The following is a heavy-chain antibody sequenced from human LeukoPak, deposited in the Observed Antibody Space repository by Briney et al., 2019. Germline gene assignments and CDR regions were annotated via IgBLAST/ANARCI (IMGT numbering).Heavy chain of an antibody. CDR3: ASERQTLGYNWFDP. V-gene: IGHV4-34*01. J-gene: IGHJ5*02. CDR1: GGSFSGYY. Sequence: SETLSLTCAVYGGSFSGYYWSWIRQPPGKGLEWIGEINHSGSTNYNPSLKSRVTISVDTSKNQFSLKLSSVTAADTAAYYCASERQTLGYNWFDPWGQGTLVTVSS. CDR2: INHSGST. D-gene: IGHD7-27*01.